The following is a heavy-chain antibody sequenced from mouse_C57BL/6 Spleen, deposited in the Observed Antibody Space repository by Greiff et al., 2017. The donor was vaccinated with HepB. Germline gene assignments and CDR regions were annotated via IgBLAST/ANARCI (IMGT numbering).Heavy chain of an antibody. J-gene: IGHJ2*01. Sequence: VQLKESGGDLVKPGGSLKLSCAASGFTFSSYGMSWVRQTPDKRLEWVATISSGGSYTYYPDSVKGRFTISRDNAKNTLYLQMSSLKSEDTAMYYCASLDSSGYLDYWGQGTTLTVSS. D-gene: IGHD3-2*02. CDR3: ASLDSSGYLDY. CDR2: ISSGGSYT. CDR1: GFTFSSYG. V-gene: IGHV5-6*01.